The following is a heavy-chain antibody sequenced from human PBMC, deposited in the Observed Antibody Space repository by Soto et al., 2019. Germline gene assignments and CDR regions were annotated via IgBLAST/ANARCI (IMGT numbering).Heavy chain of an antibody. CDR3: ARDRFKAATMPEVHNWFDP. CDR1: GYTFTSYY. J-gene: IGHJ5*02. Sequence: GASVKVSCKASGYTFTSYYMHWVRQAPGQGLEWMGIINPSGGSTSYAQKFQGRVTMTRDTSTSTVYMELSSLRSEDTAVYYCARDRFKAATMPEVHNWFDPWGQGTLVTVS. V-gene: IGHV1-46*01. CDR2: INPSGGST. D-gene: IGHD5-12*01.